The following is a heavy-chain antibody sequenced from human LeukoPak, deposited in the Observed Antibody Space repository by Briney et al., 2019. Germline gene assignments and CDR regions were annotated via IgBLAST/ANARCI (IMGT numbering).Heavy chain of an antibody. Sequence: PGGSLRLSCAASGFTFSNAWMSWVRQAPGKGLEWVAVISHDGSNKYYADSVKGRFTISRDNSKNTLYLQMNSLRAEDAAVYYCAQLRLGEFPFLGSGDYWGQGTLVTVSS. J-gene: IGHJ4*02. CDR1: GFTFSNAW. CDR3: AQLRLGEFPFLGSGDY. CDR2: ISHDGSNK. V-gene: IGHV3-30*03. D-gene: IGHD3-16*01.